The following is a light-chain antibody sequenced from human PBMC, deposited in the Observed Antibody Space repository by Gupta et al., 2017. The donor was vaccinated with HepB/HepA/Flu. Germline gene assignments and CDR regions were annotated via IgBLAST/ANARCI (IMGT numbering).Light chain of an antibody. CDR2: GAS. CDR1: QSVSSSY. Sequence: EIVLTQSPGTLSLSPGERATLSCRTRQSVSSSYLAWYQQTPGQAPRLLIYGASTRATGIPDRFSGSGSGTDFTLTISRLEPEDFAVYYCQQYGSSPMCSFGQGTKLEIK. V-gene: IGKV3-20*01. J-gene: IGKJ2*04. CDR3: QQYGSSPMCS.